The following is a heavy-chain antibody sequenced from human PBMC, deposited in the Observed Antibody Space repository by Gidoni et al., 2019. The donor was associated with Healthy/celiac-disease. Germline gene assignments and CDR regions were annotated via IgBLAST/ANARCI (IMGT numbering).Heavy chain of an antibody. CDR2: ISSSSSYI. Sequence: EVQLVESGGGLVKPGGSLRLSCAASGFTFSSYGMNWARQAPGKGLEWVSSISSSSSYIYYADSVKGRFTISRDNAKNSLYLQMNSLRAEDTAVYYCARAKDVVIIPHYYYYGMDVWGQGTTVTVSS. CDR1: GFTFSSYG. D-gene: IGHD3-3*01. J-gene: IGHJ6*02. V-gene: IGHV3-21*01. CDR3: ARAKDVVIIPHYYYYGMDV.